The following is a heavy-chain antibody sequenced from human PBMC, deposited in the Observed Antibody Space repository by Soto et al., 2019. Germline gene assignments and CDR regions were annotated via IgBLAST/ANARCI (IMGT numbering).Heavy chain of an antibody. D-gene: IGHD3-3*01. CDR2: ISGSDGKT. CDR1: GFSFACFA. V-gene: IGHV3-23*01. Sequence: GGSLRLSCTTSGFSFACFAMTWVRQAPGKGLEWVATISGSDGKTYYADSVKGRFSISRDTSRNTLYLQMNSLRADDTAIYYCAKWSYLDYWGQGTRVTVSS. CDR3: AKWSYLDY. J-gene: IGHJ4*02.